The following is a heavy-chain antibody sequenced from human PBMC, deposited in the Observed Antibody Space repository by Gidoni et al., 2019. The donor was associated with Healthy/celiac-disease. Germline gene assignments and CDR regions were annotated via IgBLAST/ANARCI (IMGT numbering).Heavy chain of an antibody. CDR1: VGSFRGYY. J-gene: IGHJ4*02. V-gene: IGHV4-34*01. Sequence: VQLQQWGAGLLKPSATLSLPCAVYVGSFRGYYWSWIRQPPGKGLEWIGEINHSGSTNYNPSLKSRVTISVDTSKNQFSLKLSSVTAADTAVYYCARGQTGIAAAGPTFDYWGQGTLVTVSS. CDR2: INHSGST. D-gene: IGHD6-13*01. CDR3: ARGQTGIAAAGPTFDY.